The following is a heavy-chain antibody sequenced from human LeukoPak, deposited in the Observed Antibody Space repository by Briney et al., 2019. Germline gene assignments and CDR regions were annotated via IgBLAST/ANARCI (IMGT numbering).Heavy chain of an antibody. Sequence: GGSLRLSCAASGFIVNSYAMSWVRRAPGKGLAWVSLIYSDGVTQYADSVKGRFTISRDNSKNTLYLQMNSLRDEDTAVYFCARDRAEGKTWVEFDPWGQGTLVTVSS. V-gene: IGHV3-66*02. CDR2: IYSDGVT. CDR1: GFIVNSYA. J-gene: IGHJ5*02. CDR3: ARDRAEGKTWVEFDP.